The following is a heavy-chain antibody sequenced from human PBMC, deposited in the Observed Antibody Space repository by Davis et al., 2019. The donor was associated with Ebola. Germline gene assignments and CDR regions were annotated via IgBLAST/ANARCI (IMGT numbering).Heavy chain of an antibody. D-gene: IGHD3-3*01. Sequence: MPSETLSLTCAVSGGSISSSSWWSWVRQPPGKGLEWIGEIYHSGSTNYNPSLKSRVTISVDKSKNQFSLKLSSVTAADTAVYYCASIRGNYDFWSGYYTGGVDYWGQGTLVTVSS. CDR3: ASIRGNYDFWSGYYTGGVDY. CDR2: IYHSGST. J-gene: IGHJ4*02. CDR1: GGSISSSSW. V-gene: IGHV4-4*02.